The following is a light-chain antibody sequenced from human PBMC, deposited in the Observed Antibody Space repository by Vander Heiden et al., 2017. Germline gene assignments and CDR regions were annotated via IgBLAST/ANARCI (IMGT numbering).Light chain of an antibody. CDR3: QQRYNWPRT. CDR1: QSISSY. Sequence: VVLTHSPATLSLSPGERASLSCRASQSISSYLAWYQQKPGQAPRLLIYDASNRATGIPARFSGSGSGTDFTLTISSLEPEDFAVYYCQQRYNWPRTFGQGTKVEIK. J-gene: IGKJ1*01. V-gene: IGKV3-11*01. CDR2: DAS.